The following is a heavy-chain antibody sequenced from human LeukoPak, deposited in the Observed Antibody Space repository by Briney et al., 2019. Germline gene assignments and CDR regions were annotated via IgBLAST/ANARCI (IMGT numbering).Heavy chain of an antibody. Sequence: PGGSLRLSCAASGFTFSSYGMHWVRQAPGKGLEWVAVIWYDGSNKYYADSVKGRFTISRDNSKSTLYLQMNGLRAEDTAVYYCARSSGYPYDAFDIWGQGTMVTVSS. V-gene: IGHV3-33*01. CDR3: ARSSGYPYDAFDI. CDR1: GFTFSSYG. J-gene: IGHJ3*02. D-gene: IGHD3-22*01. CDR2: IWYDGSNK.